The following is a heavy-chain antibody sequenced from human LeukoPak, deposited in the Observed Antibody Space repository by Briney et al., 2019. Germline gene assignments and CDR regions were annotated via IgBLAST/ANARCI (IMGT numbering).Heavy chain of an antibody. D-gene: IGHD3-10*01. CDR2: IYYSGST. V-gene: IGHV4-39*01. CDR3: ARHLTVRGVTALDY. Sequence: PSETLSLTCTVSGGSISSSSYYWGWLRQPPGKGLEWIGSIYYSGSTYYNPSLKSRVTISVDTSKNQFSLKLSSVTAADTAVYYCARHLTVRGVTALDYWGQGTLVTVSS. CDR1: GGSISSSSYY. J-gene: IGHJ4*02.